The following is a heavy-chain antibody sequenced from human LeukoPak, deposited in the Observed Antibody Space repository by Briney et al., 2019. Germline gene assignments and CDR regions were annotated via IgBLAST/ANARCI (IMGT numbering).Heavy chain of an antibody. CDR2: IYYSGST. CDR1: GGSISSYY. CDR3: ARVLQGYYYYMDV. V-gene: IGHV4-59*01. J-gene: IGHJ6*03. Sequence: SETLSLTCTVSGGSISSYYWSWIRQPPGKGLEWIGYIYYSGSTNYNPSLKSRVTISVDTSKNQFSLELSSVTAADTAVYYCARVLQGYYYYMDVWGEGTTVTVSS.